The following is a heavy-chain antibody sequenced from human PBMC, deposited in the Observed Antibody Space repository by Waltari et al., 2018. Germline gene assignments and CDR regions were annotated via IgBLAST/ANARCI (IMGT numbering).Heavy chain of an antibody. CDR1: GFTFSSYA. V-gene: IGHV3-23*01. D-gene: IGHD3-22*01. CDR2: ISGSGGST. J-gene: IGHJ4*02. Sequence: EVQLLESGGGLVQPGGSLRLSCAASGFTFSSYAMSWVRQAPGKGLEWVSAISGSGGSTYYADSVKGRFTISRDKSKNTLYLQMNSLRAEDTAVYYCAKDGGYYDSSGYQLPDSWGQGTLVTVSS. CDR3: AKDGGYYDSSGYQLPDS.